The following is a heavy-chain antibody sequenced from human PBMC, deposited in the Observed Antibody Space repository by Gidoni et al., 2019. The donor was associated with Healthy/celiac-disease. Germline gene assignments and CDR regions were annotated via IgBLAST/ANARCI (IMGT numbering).Heavy chain of an antibody. J-gene: IGHJ4*02. CDR3: AKANFSIGWYQETFDY. V-gene: IGHV3-23*01. D-gene: IGHD6-19*01. Sequence: EVTLLESGGGLVQPGGSLRLFCAASGFTVSSYAMSWVRQAPGKGLVCVSALSGSGGSSYYAASVKGRFTNSRDNSKNTLYLQMNSLRAEYTAVYYCAKANFSIGWYQETFDYWGQGTLVTVSS. CDR1: GFTVSSYA. CDR2: LSGSGGSS.